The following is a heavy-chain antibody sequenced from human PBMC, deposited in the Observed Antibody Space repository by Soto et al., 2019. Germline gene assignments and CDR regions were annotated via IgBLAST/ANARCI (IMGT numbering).Heavy chain of an antibody. CDR3: ASLPGWGSGNR. D-gene: IGHD3-10*01. CDR1: GGSISSSSYY. Sequence: QLQLQESGPGLVKPSETLSLTCTVSGGSISSSSYYWGWIRQPPGKGLEWIGSIYYSGSTYYNPSLKSRVTISVDTSKNQFSLKLTSVTAADTAVYYCASLPGWGSGNRWGQGTRVTVSS. V-gene: IGHV4-39*01. J-gene: IGHJ4*02. CDR2: IYYSGST.